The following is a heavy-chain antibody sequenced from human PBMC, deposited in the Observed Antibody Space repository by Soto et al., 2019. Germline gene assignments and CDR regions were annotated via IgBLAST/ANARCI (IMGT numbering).Heavy chain of an antibody. V-gene: IGHV3-23*01. CDR2: ISGSGGST. Sequence: QTGGSLRLSCAASGFTFSSYAMSWVRQAPGKGLEWVSAISGSGGSTYYADSVKGRFTISRDNSKNTLYLQMNSLRAEDTAVYYCAKDREYSYGSGGYYFDYWGQGTLVTVSS. J-gene: IGHJ4*02. CDR3: AKDREYSYGSGGYYFDY. CDR1: GFTFSSYA. D-gene: IGHD5-18*01.